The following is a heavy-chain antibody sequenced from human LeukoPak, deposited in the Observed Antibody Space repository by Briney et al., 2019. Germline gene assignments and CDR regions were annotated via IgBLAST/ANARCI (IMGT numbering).Heavy chain of an antibody. D-gene: IGHD1-26*01. CDR3: ARDQGSYSTFVDY. V-gene: IGHV3-48*03. CDR2: ISSSGTTI. CDR1: GFTFSSFE. Sequence: GGSLRLSCVASGFTFSSFEMNWVRQAPGKGLEWVSYISSSGTTIYYADSVKGRFTISRDNAKNSLYLQMNSLRAEDTAVYYCARDQGSYSTFVDYWGQGTLVTVSS. J-gene: IGHJ4*02.